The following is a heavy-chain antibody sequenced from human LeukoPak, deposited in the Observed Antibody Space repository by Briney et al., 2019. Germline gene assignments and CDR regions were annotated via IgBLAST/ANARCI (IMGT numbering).Heavy chain of an antibody. Sequence: GGSLRLSCAASGFTFSSYEMNWVRQAPGKGVEWVSYISNSGSTIYYADSVMGRFTISRDNAKNSLYLQMNSLRAEDTAVYYCAREKLWFGELRRGWFDPWGQGTLVTVSS. CDR2: ISNSGSTI. V-gene: IGHV3-48*03. J-gene: IGHJ5*02. D-gene: IGHD3-10*01. CDR3: AREKLWFGELRRGWFDP. CDR1: GFTFSSYE.